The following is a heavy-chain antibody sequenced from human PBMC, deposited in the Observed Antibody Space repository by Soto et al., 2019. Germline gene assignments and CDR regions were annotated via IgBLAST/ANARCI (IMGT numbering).Heavy chain of an antibody. J-gene: IGHJ3*02. D-gene: IGHD2-15*01. Sequence: SGPTLVKPTQTLTLTCTFSGFSLSTSGVGVGWIRQPPGKALEWLALIYWDDDKRYSPSLKSRLTITKDTSKNQVVLTMTNMDPVDTATYYCAHSTVVVAAILGDYGQHNDAFAIWGQGTMVTVSS. CDR1: GFSLSTSGVG. CDR3: AHSTVVVAAILGDYGQHNDAFAI. V-gene: IGHV2-5*02. CDR2: IYWDDDK.